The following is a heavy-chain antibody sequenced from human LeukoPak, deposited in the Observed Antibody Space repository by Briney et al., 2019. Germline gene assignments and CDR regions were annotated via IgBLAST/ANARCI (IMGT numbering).Heavy chain of an antibody. V-gene: IGHV3-53*05. D-gene: IGHD3-10*01. CDR2: IYSGGNT. J-gene: IGHJ4*02. CDR3: AQFGDKYVFDY. CDR1: GFTVSSNS. Sequence: GGSLRLSCTVSGFTVSSNSMSWVRQAPGKGPEWVSFIYSGGNTLYSDSVKGRFTISRDNSKNTLYLQMNSLRAEDTAVYYCAQFGDKYVFDYWGQGTVVTVSS.